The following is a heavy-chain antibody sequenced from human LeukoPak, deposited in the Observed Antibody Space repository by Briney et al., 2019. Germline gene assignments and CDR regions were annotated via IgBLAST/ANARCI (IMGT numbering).Heavy chain of an antibody. CDR3: AREEELRFLEWLLFAFDY. Sequence: ASVKVSSKASGYTFTGYYMHWVRQAPGQGLEWMGWINPNSGGTNYSQKFQGRVTMTRDTSVSTAYMELSRLRSDDTAVCYCAREEELRFLEWLLFAFDYWGQGTLVTVSS. J-gene: IGHJ4*02. CDR2: INPNSGGT. D-gene: IGHD3-3*01. CDR1: GYTFTGYY. V-gene: IGHV1-2*02.